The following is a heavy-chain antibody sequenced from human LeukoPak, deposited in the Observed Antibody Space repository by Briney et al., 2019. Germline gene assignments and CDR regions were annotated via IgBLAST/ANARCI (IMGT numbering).Heavy chain of an antibody. V-gene: IGHV3-7*01. J-gene: IGHJ6*03. CDR3: AREGISGYERWLVSRSYYYYYYMDV. D-gene: IGHD5-12*01. CDR1: GFTFSRYW. Sequence: GGSLRLSCAASGFTFSRYWMNWVRQAPGKGLEWVANIKQDGSEKSYVDSVKGRFTVSRDNAKNSLYLQMNSLRAEDTAIYYCAREGISGYERWLVSRSYYYYYYMDVWGKGTTVTVSS. CDR2: IKQDGSEK.